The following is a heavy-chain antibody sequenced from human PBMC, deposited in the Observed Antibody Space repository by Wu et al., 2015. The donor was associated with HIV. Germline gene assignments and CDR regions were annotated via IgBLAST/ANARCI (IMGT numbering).Heavy chain of an antibody. CDR2: INPSGGTT. V-gene: IGHV1-46*01. Sequence: QVQLVQSGAEVKKPGASVKVSCKASGYTFTSYYMHWVRQAPGQGLEWMGMINPSGGTTNYAQKFQGRVTMTRDTSTSTVYMELSSLRSEDTAIYYCATAGIYSSSWSFVDYWGQGTLVTVSS. D-gene: IGHD6-13*01. CDR1: GYTFTSYY. J-gene: IGHJ4*02. CDR3: ATAGIYSSSWSFVDY.